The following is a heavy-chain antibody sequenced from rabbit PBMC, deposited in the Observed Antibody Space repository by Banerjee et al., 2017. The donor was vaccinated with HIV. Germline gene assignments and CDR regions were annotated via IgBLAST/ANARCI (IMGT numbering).Heavy chain of an antibody. CDR3: ARSAGTNLSNYFIL. J-gene: IGHJ4*01. CDR2: IYAGTDANT. CDR1: GFSFSSSFY. D-gene: IGHD4-2*01. V-gene: IGHV1S45*01. Sequence: QEQLEESGGDLVKPGASLTPTCTASGFSFSSSFYMCWVRQAPGKGLEWIACIYAGTDANTYYASWAKGRFTISKASSTTVTLQMTSLTAADTATYFCARSAGTNLSNYFILWGPGTLVTVS.